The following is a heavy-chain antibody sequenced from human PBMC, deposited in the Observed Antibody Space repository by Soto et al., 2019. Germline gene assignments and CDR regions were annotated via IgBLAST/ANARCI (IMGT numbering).Heavy chain of an antibody. V-gene: IGHV3-48*01. CDR2: ISSSSSTI. Sequence: GGSLRLSCAASGFTFSSYSMNWVRQAPGKGLEWVSYISSSSSTIYYADSVKGRFTISRDNAKNSLYLQMNSLRAEDTAVYYCARDESITIFGVVIRLNAFDIWGQGTKVTVSS. D-gene: IGHD3-3*01. CDR1: GFTFSSYS. J-gene: IGHJ3*02. CDR3: ARDESITIFGVVIRLNAFDI.